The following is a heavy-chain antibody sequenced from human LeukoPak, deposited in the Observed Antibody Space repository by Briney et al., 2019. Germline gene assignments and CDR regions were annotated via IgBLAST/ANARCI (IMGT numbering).Heavy chain of an antibody. V-gene: IGHV4-39*01. CDR2: IYYRGNT. Sequence: PSETLSLTCSVSGGSISSSSHYWGWIRQPPGKGLEWIGSIYYRGNTYYNPSLTSRVTISVDTSKKQFSLKLTSVTAADTAVYYCARLGYRDGGSCYFPFDQWGQGTLVIVSS. D-gene: IGHD2-15*01. CDR3: ARLGYRDGGSCYFPFDQ. CDR1: GGSISSSSHY. J-gene: IGHJ4*02.